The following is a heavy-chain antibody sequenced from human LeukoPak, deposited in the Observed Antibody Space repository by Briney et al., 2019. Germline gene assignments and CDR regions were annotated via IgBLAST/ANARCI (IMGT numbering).Heavy chain of an antibody. CDR2: FKTNSGQV. Sequence: PGGSLRLSCVASGFTFSAYAMNWVRLAPGKGLEWLSTFKTNSGQVYYAESVRGRFTISRDNSKNTVYLQMSSLRAEDTALYYCARSIPDYTRFDYWGQGALVTVSP. CDR3: ARSIPDYTRFDY. J-gene: IGHJ4*02. D-gene: IGHD2-2*02. CDR1: GFTFSAYA. V-gene: IGHV3-23*01.